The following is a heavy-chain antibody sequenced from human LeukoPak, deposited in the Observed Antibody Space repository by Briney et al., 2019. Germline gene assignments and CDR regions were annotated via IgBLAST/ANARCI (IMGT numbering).Heavy chain of an antibody. CDR3: ANRRNYDSSGYPGGY. J-gene: IGHJ4*02. CDR2: ISGSGGST. D-gene: IGHD3-22*01. CDR1: GFTFSSYA. Sequence: PGGSLRLSCAASGFTFSSYAMSWVRQAPGKGLEWVSAISGSGGSTYYADSVKGRFTISRDNSKNTLYLQMNSLRAEDTAVYYCANRRNYDSSGYPGGYWGQGTLVTVSS. V-gene: IGHV3-23*01.